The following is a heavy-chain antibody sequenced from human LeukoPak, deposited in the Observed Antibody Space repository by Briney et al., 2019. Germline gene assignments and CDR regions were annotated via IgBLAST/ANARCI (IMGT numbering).Heavy chain of an antibody. CDR1: GYTFTNYG. D-gene: IGHD5-18*01. CDR3: ARDRLYNYGYYGMDV. V-gene: IGHV1-18*01. Sequence: ASVKVSCKASGYTFTNYGISWVRQAPGQGLEWMGWISAYNGNTNYAQKLQGRVTMTTDTSTTTAYMELRSLRSDDTALYYCARDRLYNYGYYGMDVWGQGTTVTVSS. CDR2: ISAYNGNT. J-gene: IGHJ6*02.